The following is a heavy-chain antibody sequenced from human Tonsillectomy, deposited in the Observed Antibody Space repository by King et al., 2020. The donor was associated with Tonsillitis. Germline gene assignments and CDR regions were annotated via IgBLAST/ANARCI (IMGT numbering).Heavy chain of an antibody. CDR1: GFTVSSNY. D-gene: IGHD2/OR15-2a*01. CDR2: IFSGGST. CDR3: ARDSADFIPFDY. Sequence: VQLVESGGGLIQPGGSLRLSCAASGFTVSSNYMSWVRQAPGKGLEGVSVIFSGGSTYYADSVKGRFTISRDNSKNTLYLQMNSLRAEDTAVYYCARDSADFIPFDYWGQGTLVTVSS. V-gene: IGHV3-53*01. J-gene: IGHJ4*02.